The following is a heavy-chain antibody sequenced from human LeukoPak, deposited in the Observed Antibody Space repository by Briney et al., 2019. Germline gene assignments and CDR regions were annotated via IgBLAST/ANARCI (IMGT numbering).Heavy chain of an antibody. CDR2: ISYDGSNK. V-gene: IGHV3-30-3*01. D-gene: IGHD4-11*01. J-gene: IGHJ4*02. CDR3: AKDLFRGDYSPGG. CDR1: GFTFSSYA. Sequence: PGGSLRLSCAASGFTFSSYAMHWVRQAPGKGLEWVAVISYDGSNKYYADSVKGRFTISRDNSKNTLYLQMNSLRAEDTAVYYCAKDLFRGDYSPGGWGQGTLVTVSS.